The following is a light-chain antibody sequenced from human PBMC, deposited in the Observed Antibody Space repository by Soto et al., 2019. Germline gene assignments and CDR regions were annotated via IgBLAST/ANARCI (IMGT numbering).Light chain of an antibody. CDR2: KAS. CDR1: QSIRTW. Sequence: DIQMTQSPSTLPASVGDRVTIACRASQSIRTWLAWYQQKPGKAPKVLISKASSLESGVPSRFSGSGSETDFTLTISSLQPEDFATYYCQHYSTNSPTFGQGTKVDIK. J-gene: IGKJ1*01. CDR3: QHYSTNSPT. V-gene: IGKV1-5*03.